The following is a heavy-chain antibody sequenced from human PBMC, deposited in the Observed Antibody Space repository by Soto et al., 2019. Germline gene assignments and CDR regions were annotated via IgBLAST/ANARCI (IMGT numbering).Heavy chain of an antibody. J-gene: IGHJ6*02. V-gene: IGHV1-69*01. CDR2: IIPIFGTA. CDR1: GGTFSSYA. Sequence: QVQLVQSGAEVKKPGSSVKVSCKASGGTFSSYAISWVRQAPGQGLEWMGGIIPIFGTANYAQKVQGRVTITADESTSTAYMELSSLRSEDTAVYSCARAPRASTGYYGADYYYYGMDVWGQGTTVTVSS. D-gene: IGHD3-9*01. CDR3: ARAPRASTGYYGADYYYYGMDV.